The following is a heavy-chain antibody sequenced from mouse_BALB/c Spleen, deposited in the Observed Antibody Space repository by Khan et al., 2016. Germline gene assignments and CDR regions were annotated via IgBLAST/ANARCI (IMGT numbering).Heavy chain of an antibody. V-gene: IGHV5-6-5*01. J-gene: IGHJ2*01. CDR3: AREDYGNDGDYLDY. D-gene: IGHD2-2*01. Sequence: EVELVESGGGLVKPGGSLKLSCAASGFTFRNYAMSWVRQTPAKRLEWVASISTGDSTYYGDSVQGRFTISRDNARNILYLQMSSLRSEDTAMCDCAREDYGNDGDYLDYWGQGTTLTVSS. CDR1: GFTFRNYA. CDR2: ISTGDST.